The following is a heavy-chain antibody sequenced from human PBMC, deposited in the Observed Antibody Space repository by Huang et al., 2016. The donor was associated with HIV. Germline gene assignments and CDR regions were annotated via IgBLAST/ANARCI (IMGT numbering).Heavy chain of an antibody. CDR1: GGSISSSSYY. V-gene: IGHV4-39*01. CDR3: ARHGRVAGHYYNNMDV. CDR2: IYYIGNT. Sequence: LQLQESGPGLVKSSETLSLICTVSGGSISSSSYYWGWSRQPPGKGPEWIGSIYYIGNTYHNPPLKSRVTISVDTSKNQFSLKVNSVTAADTAVYYCARHGRVAGHYYNNMDVWGRGTTVTVSS. D-gene: IGHD6-19*01. J-gene: IGHJ6*02.